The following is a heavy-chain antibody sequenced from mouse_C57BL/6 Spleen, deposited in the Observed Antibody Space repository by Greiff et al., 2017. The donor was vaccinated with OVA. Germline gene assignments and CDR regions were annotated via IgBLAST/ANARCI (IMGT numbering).Heavy chain of an antibody. Sequence: QVQLQQPGAELVKPGASVKLSCKASGYTFTSYWMHWVKQRPGQGLEWIGMIHPNSGSTNYNEKFKSKATLTVDKSSSTAYMQLSSLTSEDSAVYYCARFGYGSSYVYFDDWGTGTTVTVSS. V-gene: IGHV1-64*01. D-gene: IGHD1-1*01. J-gene: IGHJ1*03. CDR1: GYTFTSYW. CDR3: ARFGYGSSYVYFDD. CDR2: IHPNSGST.